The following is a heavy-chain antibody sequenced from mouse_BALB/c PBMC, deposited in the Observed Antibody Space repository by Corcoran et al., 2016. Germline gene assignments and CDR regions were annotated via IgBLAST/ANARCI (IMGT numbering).Heavy chain of an antibody. J-gene: IGHJ2*01. D-gene: IGHD1-2*01. CDR3: ATLLRPFDY. CDR1: GYSITSGYY. Sequence: DVQLQESGPGLVKPSQSLSLTCSVTGYSITSGYYWNWIRQFPGNKLEWMGYISYDGSNNYNPSLKTRISITRDTSTNQFFLKLNSVTTEDTATYYCATLLRPFDYWGQGTTLTVSS. V-gene: IGHV3-6*02. CDR2: ISYDGSN.